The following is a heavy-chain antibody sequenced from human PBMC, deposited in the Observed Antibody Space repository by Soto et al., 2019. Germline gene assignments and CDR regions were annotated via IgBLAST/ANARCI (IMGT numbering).Heavy chain of an antibody. J-gene: IGHJ5*02. CDR2: ISAYNGNT. CDR1: GYTFTSYG. CDR3: ARESGYNYEPENWFDP. V-gene: IGHV1-18*01. D-gene: IGHD1-20*01. Sequence: QVQLVQSGAEVKKPGASVKVSCKASGYTFTSYGISWVRQAPGQGLEWMGWISAYNGNTNYAQKLQGRVTMTTDTFTSTAYMELRSLSSDDTAVYYCARESGYNYEPENWFDPWGQGTLVTVSS.